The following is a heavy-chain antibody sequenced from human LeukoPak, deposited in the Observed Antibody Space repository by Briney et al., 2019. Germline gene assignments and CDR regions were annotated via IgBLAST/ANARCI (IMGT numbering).Heavy chain of an antibody. V-gene: IGHV4-39*01. Sequence: SETLSLTCTVYGGSLSSRSFSWGWIRQPPGKGLEWFGSIYYSGSTYYNPSLKSRVTMSEDTSKNKSSLKLSTVTAANTAVYCCARRSEQQFLSHVLNWFDTWGHGTRITVTS. D-gene: IGHD2-15*01. CDR1: GGSLSSRSFS. CDR3: ARRSEQQFLSHVLNWFDT. CDR2: IYYSGST. J-gene: IGHJ5*01.